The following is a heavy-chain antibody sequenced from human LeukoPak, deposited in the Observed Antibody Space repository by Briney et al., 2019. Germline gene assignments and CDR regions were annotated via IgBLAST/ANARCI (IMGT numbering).Heavy chain of an antibody. J-gene: IGHJ4*02. CDR1: GFTFDDYG. CDR2: INWNGGST. D-gene: IGHD4-23*01. V-gene: IGHV3-20*04. CDR3: AKDIGDYGGNLGFDY. Sequence: RGSLRLSCAASGFTFDDYGMSWVRQAPGKGLEWVSGINWNGGSTGYADSVKGRFTISRDNAKNSLYLQMNSLRAEDTALYYCAKDIGDYGGNLGFDYWGQGTLVTVSS.